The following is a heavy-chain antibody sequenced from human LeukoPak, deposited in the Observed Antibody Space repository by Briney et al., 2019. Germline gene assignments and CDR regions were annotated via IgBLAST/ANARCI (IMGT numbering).Heavy chain of an antibody. V-gene: IGHV4-59*08. D-gene: IGHD1-14*01. CDR1: GGSISSYY. J-gene: IGHJ4*02. Sequence: SETLSLTCTVSGGSISSYYWGWFRQPPGKGLEWIGYIYYSGSTNYNPTLKSRVTISVDTSKNQFSLKLSSVTAADTAVYYCARHAGWRRYYFDYWGQGTLVTVSS. CDR2: IYYSGST. CDR3: ARHAGWRRYYFDY.